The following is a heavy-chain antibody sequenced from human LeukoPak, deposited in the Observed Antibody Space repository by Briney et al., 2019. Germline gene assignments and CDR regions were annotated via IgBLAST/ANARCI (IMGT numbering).Heavy chain of an antibody. CDR3: AKGGASVTRYVDY. V-gene: IGHV3-30*18. CDR1: GFTFSSCG. J-gene: IGHJ4*02. Sequence: PGGSLRLSCAASGFTFSSCGMSWVRQAPGKGLEWVGIMSNSGENTFYGEAVKGRFTISRDNSQNTLYLQMNSLRPEDTAVYYCAKGGASVTRYVDYWGQGTLVTVSS. D-gene: IGHD4-17*01. CDR2: MSNSGENT.